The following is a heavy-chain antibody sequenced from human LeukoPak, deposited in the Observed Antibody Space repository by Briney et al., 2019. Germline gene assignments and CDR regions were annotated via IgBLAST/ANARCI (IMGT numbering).Heavy chain of an antibody. D-gene: IGHD5-12*01. CDR2: INPNSGGT. Sequence: ASVKVSCKASGYTFTGYYMHWVRQAPGQGLEWMGWINPNSGGTNYAQKFQGRVTMTRDTSISTAYMELSRLRSDDTAAYYCARGQYSPRVATGQMGFDYWGQGTLVTVSS. J-gene: IGHJ4*02. V-gene: IGHV1-2*02. CDR1: GYTFTGYY. CDR3: ARGQYSPRVATGQMGFDY.